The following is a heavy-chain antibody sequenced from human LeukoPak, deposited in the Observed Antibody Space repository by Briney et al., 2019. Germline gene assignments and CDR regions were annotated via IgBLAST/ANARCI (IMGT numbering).Heavy chain of an antibody. CDR1: GFTFSSYG. J-gene: IGHJ4*02. V-gene: IGHV3-30*18. CDR2: ISNDGSDK. Sequence: GGSLRLSCAASGFTFSSYGMHWVRQAPGKGLEWVAVISNDGSDKYYVDSVKGRFTISRDNSKNTLYLQMNSLRAEDTAVYYCAKVRGPRSAFDYWGQGTLVSVSS. CDR3: AKVRGPRSAFDY.